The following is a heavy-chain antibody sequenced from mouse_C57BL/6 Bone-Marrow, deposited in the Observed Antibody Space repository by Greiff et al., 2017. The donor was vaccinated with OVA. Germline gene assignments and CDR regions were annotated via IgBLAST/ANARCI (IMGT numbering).Heavy chain of an antibody. Sequence: QVQLKQSGAELARPGASVKLSCKASGYTFTSYGISWVKQRTGQGLEWIGEIYPRSGNTYYNEKFKGKATLTADKSSSTAYMELRSPTSEDSAVYFCAREEEFISDYWGQGTTLTVSS. CDR2: IYPRSGNT. J-gene: IGHJ2*01. D-gene: IGHD1-1*01. CDR1: GYTFTSYG. V-gene: IGHV1-81*01. CDR3: AREEEFISDY.